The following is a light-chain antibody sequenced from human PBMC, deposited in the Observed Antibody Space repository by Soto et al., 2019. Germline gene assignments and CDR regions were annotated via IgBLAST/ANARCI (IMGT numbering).Light chain of an antibody. CDR3: QQLKSYPLS. J-gene: IGKJ4*01. CDR1: QNISSY. CDR2: AAS. Sequence: DIQLTQSPSFLSASVGDRVTITCRTSQNISSYLAWYQQKPGKAPQLLISAASTLQSGVPSRFSGSGSGTEFTLTISSLQPEDFTTYCSQQLKSYPLSFGGGNKVEI. V-gene: IGKV1-9*01.